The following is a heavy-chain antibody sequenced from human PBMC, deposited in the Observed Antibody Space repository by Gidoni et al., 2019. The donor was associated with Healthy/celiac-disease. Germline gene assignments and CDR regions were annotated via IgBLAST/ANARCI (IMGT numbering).Heavy chain of an antibody. J-gene: IGHJ4*02. CDR3: GVMITFGGVIVSDY. Sequence: EVQLVESGGGLVQPGGSLRLSCAASGFTFSSYWMHWVRQAPGKGLVWVSRINSDGSSTSYADSVKGRFTISRDNAKNTLYLQMNSLRAEDTAVYYCGVMITFGGVIVSDYWGQGTLVTVSS. V-gene: IGHV3-74*01. CDR2: INSDGSST. D-gene: IGHD3-16*02. CDR1: GFTFSSYW.